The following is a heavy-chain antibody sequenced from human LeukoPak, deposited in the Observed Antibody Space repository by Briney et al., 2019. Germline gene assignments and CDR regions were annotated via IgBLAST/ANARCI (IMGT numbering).Heavy chain of an antibody. J-gene: IGHJ2*01. CDR3: AREERDGYNYYWYFDL. CDR1: GFTFSTYS. Sequence: GGSLRLSCAASGFTFSTYSMNWVRQPPGKGLEWVSSISSSSSYIYYADSMKGRFTISRDNAKNSLYLQMNSLRAEDTAMYYCAREERDGYNYYWYFDLWGHGTMVTVSS. D-gene: IGHD5-24*01. V-gene: IGHV3-21*01. CDR2: ISSSSSYI.